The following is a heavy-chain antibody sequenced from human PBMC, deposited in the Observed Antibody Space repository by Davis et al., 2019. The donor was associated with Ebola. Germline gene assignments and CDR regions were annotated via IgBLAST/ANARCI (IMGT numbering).Heavy chain of an antibody. CDR3: ARAIRTYYYDSSGRVEGNWFDP. J-gene: IGHJ5*02. D-gene: IGHD3-22*01. CDR1: GFTFSSYS. Sequence: GESLKISCAASGFTFSSYSMNWVRQAPGKGLEWVSSISSSSSYIYYADSVKGRFTISRDNAKNSLYLQMNSLRAEDTAVYYCARAIRTYYYDSSGRVEGNWFDPWGQGTLVTVSS. CDR2: ISSSSSYI. V-gene: IGHV3-21*01.